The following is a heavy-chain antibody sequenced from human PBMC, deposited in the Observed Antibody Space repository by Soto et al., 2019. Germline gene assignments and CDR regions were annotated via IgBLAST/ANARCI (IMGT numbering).Heavy chain of an antibody. Sequence: EVLLLESGGGLVQPGGSLRLSCEASGFSFSSFAMNWVRQAPGKGLEWVSAIGDSGASTYYADSVKGRFTISRDNSRNTLYLQPNRLRAEDTAVYYCAKGVELDVWGNGTTVTVSS. CDR1: GFSFSSFA. J-gene: IGHJ6*04. D-gene: IGHD1-26*01. CDR3: AKGVELDV. V-gene: IGHV3-23*01. CDR2: IGDSGAST.